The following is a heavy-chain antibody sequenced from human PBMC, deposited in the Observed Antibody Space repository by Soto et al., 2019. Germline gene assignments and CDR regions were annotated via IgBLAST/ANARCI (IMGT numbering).Heavy chain of an antibody. CDR2: IRSKAYGGTT. CDR3: TRRYYDFWSGYYVLDY. J-gene: IGHJ4*02. Sequence: GGSLRLSCTASGFTFGDYAMSWFRQAPGKGLEWVGFIRSKAYGGTTEYAASVKGRFTISRDDSKSIAYLQMNSLKTEDTAVYYCTRRYYDFWSGYYVLDYWDKGTLVTVSS. V-gene: IGHV3-49*03. D-gene: IGHD3-3*01. CDR1: GFTFGDYA.